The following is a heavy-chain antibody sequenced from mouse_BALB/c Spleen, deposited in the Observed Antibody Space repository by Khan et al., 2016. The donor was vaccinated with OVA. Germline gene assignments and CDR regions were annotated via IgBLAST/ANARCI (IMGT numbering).Heavy chain of an antibody. Sequence: QVQLKQSGPGLVAPSQSLSITCTVSGFSLTSYGVNWVRQPPGKGLEWLGVIWGDGSTNYHSTLMSRLSISKDNSQSQVFLKLSSLQTDDTATYYCAKWGTTNYYARDYWGQGTSVTVSS. V-gene: IGHV2-3*01. D-gene: IGHD2-12*01. J-gene: IGHJ4*01. CDR1: GFSLTSYG. CDR3: AKWGTTNYYARDY. CDR2: IWGDGST.